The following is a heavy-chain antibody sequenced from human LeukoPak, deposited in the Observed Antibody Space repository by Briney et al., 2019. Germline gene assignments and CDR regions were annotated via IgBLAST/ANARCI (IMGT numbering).Heavy chain of an antibody. D-gene: IGHD2-15*01. J-gene: IGHJ4*02. Sequence: KPSETLSLTCTVSGGSISRSSCYWGWIRQPPGKGLEWIGSIYYSGSTYYNPSLKSRVTISVDTSKNQFSLKLSSVTAADTAVYYCARRGSGGTSYSQLDYWGQGTLVTVSS. CDR1: GGSISRSSCY. CDR2: IYYSGST. CDR3: ARRGSGGTSYSQLDY. V-gene: IGHV4-39*01.